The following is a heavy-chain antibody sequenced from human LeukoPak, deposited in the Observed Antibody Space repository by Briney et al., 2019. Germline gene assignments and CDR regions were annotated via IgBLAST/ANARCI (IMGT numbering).Heavy chain of an antibody. CDR1: GFTFSSYA. D-gene: IGHD5-24*01. V-gene: IGHV3-23*01. CDR2: ISPASNSI. Sequence: GGSLRLSCAASGFTFSSYAMTWVRQAPGKRLEWVSAISPASNSIYYADSVKGRFTISRDNSYNTLHLQMNSLRDEDTAVYYCTKGSSDGYSYDYWGQGTLVAVSS. J-gene: IGHJ4*02. CDR3: TKGSSDGYSYDY.